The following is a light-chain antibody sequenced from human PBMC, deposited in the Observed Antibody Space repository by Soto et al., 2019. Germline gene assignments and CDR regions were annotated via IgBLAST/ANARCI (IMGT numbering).Light chain of an antibody. CDR3: CSYAGSYFQDV. V-gene: IGLV2-11*01. CDR1: SSDVGNYDY. J-gene: IGLJ1*01. Sequence: QSVLTQPRSVSGSPGQSVTLSCAGTSSDVGNYDYVSWYQQHPGMTPKLIIYDVNKRPSGVPHRFSGSKSGNTASLTISVLQADDEADYYSCSYAGSYFQDVFGTGPKVTV. CDR2: DVN.